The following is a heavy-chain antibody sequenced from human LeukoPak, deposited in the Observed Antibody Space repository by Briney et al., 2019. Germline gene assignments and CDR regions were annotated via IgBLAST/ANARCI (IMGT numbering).Heavy chain of an antibody. CDR2: IGTHGTTT. CDR3: ASTSPPHFISGWSSATVYYFEA. J-gene: IGHJ4*02. V-gene: IGHV3-23*01. D-gene: IGHD6-19*01. Sequence: GGSLRLSCAASGFTFSSYAMTWVRQAPGKGLEGVSSIGTHGTTTYYADSVKGRFTISRDDSKNTLYLHMYSLRAADTDVYYCASTSPPHFISGWSSATVYYFEAGGQGTLVTVS. CDR1: GFTFSSYA.